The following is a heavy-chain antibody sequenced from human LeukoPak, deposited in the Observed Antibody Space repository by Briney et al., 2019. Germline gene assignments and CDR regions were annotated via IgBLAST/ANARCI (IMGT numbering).Heavy chain of an antibody. CDR2: ISSSSSYL. J-gene: IGHJ4*02. CDR1: GFTFSSYR. CDR3: ARPRGYNYGYGDY. Sequence: GGSLRLSCAASGFTFSSYRMNWVRQAPGKGLEWVSSISSSSSYLYYADSVKGRFTISRDNAKNLLYLQMNSLRAEDTAVYYCARPRGYNYGYGDYWGQGTLVTVSS. V-gene: IGHV3-21*01. D-gene: IGHD5-18*01.